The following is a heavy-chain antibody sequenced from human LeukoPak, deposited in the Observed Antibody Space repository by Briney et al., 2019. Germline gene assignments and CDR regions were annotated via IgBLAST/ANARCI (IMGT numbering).Heavy chain of an antibody. Sequence: GGSLRLSCAASGFTFDDYAMHWVRQAPGKGLEWVSGLSWNSGSLGYADSVKGRFTISRDQAKNSLYLQMNSRRAEGTALCYFAKDASCYYVSGSYYSPPPYFDYWGQGTLVTVSS. CDR1: GFTFDDYA. CDR3: AKDASCYYVSGSYYSPPPYFDY. D-gene: IGHD3-10*01. V-gene: IGHV3-9*01. CDR2: LSWNSGSL. J-gene: IGHJ4*02.